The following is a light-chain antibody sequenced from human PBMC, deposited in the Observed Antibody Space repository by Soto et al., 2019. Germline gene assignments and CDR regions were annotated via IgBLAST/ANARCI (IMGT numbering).Light chain of an antibody. CDR2: GAS. Sequence: EIVLTQSPGTLSLSPGEGATVAWRARQSVSNNYLAWYQQKPGQAPRLLIYGASNRATGIPDRFSGSGSGTDFTLTISRLEPEGFAVYYCQQYGSSGTFGQGTKVDIK. J-gene: IGKJ1*01. CDR3: QQYGSSGT. CDR1: QSVSNNY. V-gene: IGKV3-20*01.